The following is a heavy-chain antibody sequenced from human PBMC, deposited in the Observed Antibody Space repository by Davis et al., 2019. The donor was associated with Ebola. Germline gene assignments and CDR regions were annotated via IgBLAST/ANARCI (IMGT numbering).Heavy chain of an antibody. D-gene: IGHD5-24*01. CDR1: GFTFSSYS. Sequence: PGGSLRLSCAASGFTFSSYSMNWVRQAPGKGLEWVSYISSSSGTIYYADSVKGRFTISRDNAKNSLYLQMNSLRDEDTAVYYCATVLTRRFWFDPWGQGTLVTVSS. CDR3: ATVLTRRFWFDP. V-gene: IGHV3-48*02. CDR2: ISSSSGTI. J-gene: IGHJ5*02.